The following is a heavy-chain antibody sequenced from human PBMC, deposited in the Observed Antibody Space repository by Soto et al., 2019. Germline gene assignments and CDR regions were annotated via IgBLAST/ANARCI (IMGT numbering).Heavy chain of an antibody. CDR2: IIPIFGTA. CDR1: GGTFSSYA. CDR3: ARGGRRRIAGQLPWTYYFYY. D-gene: IGHD2-2*01. Sequence: QVQLVQSGAEVKKPGSSVKVSCKASGGTFSSYAISWVRQAPGQGLEWMGGIIPIFGTANYAQKFQGRVTITADESTRTAYMELSRLRTEDTAVYDCARGGRRRIAGQLPWTYYFYYWGQGTLVTVSS. V-gene: IGHV1-69*01. J-gene: IGHJ4*02.